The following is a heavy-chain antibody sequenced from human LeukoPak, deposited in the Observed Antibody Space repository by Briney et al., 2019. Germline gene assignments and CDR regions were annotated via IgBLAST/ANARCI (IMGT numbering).Heavy chain of an antibody. V-gene: IGHV4-38-2*02. CDR3: ARLLAAAPFDY. J-gene: IGHJ4*02. D-gene: IGHD6-13*01. Sequence: PSETLSLTCTVSGYSISSGYYCGWIRQPPGKGLEWIGSIYHSGSTYYNPSLKSRVTISVDTSKNQFSLKLSSVTAADTAVYYCARLLAAAPFDYWGQGTLVTVSS. CDR1: GYSISSGYY. CDR2: IYHSGST.